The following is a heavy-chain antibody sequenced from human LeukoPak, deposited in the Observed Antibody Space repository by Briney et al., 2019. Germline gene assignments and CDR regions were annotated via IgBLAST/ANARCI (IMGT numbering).Heavy chain of an antibody. CDR3: ASLGYCSSTSCYGGDY. V-gene: IGHV4-34*01. D-gene: IGHD2-2*01. J-gene: IGHJ4*02. CDR2: INHSGST. CDR1: GGSFSGYY. Sequence: SETLSLTCAVYGGSFSGYYWSWIRQPPGKGLEWIGEINHSGSTNYNPSLKSRVTMSVDTSKNQFSLKLSSVTAADTAVYYCASLGYCSSTSCYGGDYWGQGTLVTVSS.